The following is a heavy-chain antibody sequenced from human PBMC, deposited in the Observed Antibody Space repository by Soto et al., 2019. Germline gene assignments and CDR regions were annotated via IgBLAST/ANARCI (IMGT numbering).Heavy chain of an antibody. CDR2: INHSGST. Sequence: QVQLQQWGAGLLKPSETLSLTCAVYGGSFSGYYWSWIRQPPGKGLEWIGEINHSGSTNYNPSLKSRVTRSVDTSKNQFSLKLSSVTAADTAVYYCARGKRRVPDYWGQGPLVTVSS. CDR3: ARGKRRVPDY. CDR1: GGSFSGYY. V-gene: IGHV4-34*01. J-gene: IGHJ4*02.